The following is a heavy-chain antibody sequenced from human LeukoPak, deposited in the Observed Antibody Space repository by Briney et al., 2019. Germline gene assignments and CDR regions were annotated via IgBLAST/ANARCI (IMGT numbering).Heavy chain of an antibody. CDR3: ARDNRGDVWGSYRYDY. V-gene: IGHV1-2*02. Sequence: ASVKVSCKASGYTFTGYYMHWVRQAPGQGLEWMGWINPNSGGTNYAQKFQGRVTMTRDTSISTAYMELSRLRCDDTAVYYCARDNRGDVWGSYRYDYWGQGTLVTVSS. D-gene: IGHD3-16*02. CDR2: INPNSGGT. J-gene: IGHJ4*02. CDR1: GYTFTGYY.